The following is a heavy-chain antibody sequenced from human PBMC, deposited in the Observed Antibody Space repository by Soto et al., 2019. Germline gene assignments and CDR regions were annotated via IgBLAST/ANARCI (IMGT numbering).Heavy chain of an antibody. Sequence: GGSLRLSCAASGFTFSSYSMNWVRQAPGKGLEWVSSISSSSSYIYYADSVKGRFTISRDNAKNSLYLQMNSLRAEDTAVYYCATQRGYEKKEGIAVAQGALTSYWGQGTLVTVSS. J-gene: IGHJ4*02. V-gene: IGHV3-21*01. D-gene: IGHD6-19*01. CDR2: ISSSSSYI. CDR1: GFTFSSYS. CDR3: ATQRGYEKKEGIAVAQGALTSY.